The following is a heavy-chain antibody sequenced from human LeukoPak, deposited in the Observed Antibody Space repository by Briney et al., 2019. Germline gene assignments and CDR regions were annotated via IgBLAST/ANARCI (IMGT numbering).Heavy chain of an antibody. J-gene: IGHJ4*02. Sequence: ASVKVSCKASGYTFTAYYIQWVRQAPGQGLEWMGWINPDSGGTNSAQEFQGRVTMTRDTSTTTVYMELISLRADDTAVYFCLREEVGGHFDYWGQGALVTVSS. CDR3: LREEVGGHFDY. CDR1: GYTFTAYY. D-gene: IGHD3-16*01. CDR2: INPDSGGT. V-gene: IGHV1-2*02.